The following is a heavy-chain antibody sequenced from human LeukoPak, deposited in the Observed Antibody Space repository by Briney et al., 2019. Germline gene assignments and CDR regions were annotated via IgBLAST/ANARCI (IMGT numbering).Heavy chain of an antibody. Sequence: SETLSLTCAVSGYSISDGYYWAWIRRPPGKGLEWIAHIYRSGSAYYSPSLKSRVSISVDMSEDHLSLKVSSVTAADTAVYYCARFYGSDWFFDFWGQGTLVTVSS. CDR2: IYRSGSA. CDR1: GYSISDGYY. J-gene: IGHJ4*02. CDR3: ARFYGSDWFFDF. V-gene: IGHV4-38-2*01. D-gene: IGHD3-9*01.